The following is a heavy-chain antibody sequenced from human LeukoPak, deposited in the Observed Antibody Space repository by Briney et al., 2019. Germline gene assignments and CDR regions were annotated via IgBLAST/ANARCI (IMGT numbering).Heavy chain of an antibody. CDR1: GGSISSSSYY. CDR2: IYYSGST. Sequence: SETLSLTCTVSGGSISSSSYYWGWIRQPPGKGLEWIGSIYYSGSTYYNPSLKSRVTISVDTSKNQFSLKLSSVTAADTAVYYCARSEEQLDDLYYYYYGMGVWGQGTTVTVSS. CDR3: ARSEEQLDDLYYYYYGMGV. V-gene: IGHV4-39*01. D-gene: IGHD6-13*01. J-gene: IGHJ6*02.